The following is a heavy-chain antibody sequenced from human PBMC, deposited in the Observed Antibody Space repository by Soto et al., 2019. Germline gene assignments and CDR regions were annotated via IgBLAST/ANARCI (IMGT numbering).Heavy chain of an antibody. CDR3: AGIVVGATRHSAFDH. V-gene: IGHV4-39*01. J-gene: IGHJ4*02. CDR1: GAPISSNDYF. D-gene: IGHD2-15*01. Sequence: ETLSLTCTVSGAPISSNDYFWAWIRQPPGRGLEFIASMHTSGGTYHASSLKSRATMSLDTSKNQFYLKLQSVTAADTATYYCAGIVVGATRHSAFDHWGQGNLVTVSS. CDR2: MHTSGGT.